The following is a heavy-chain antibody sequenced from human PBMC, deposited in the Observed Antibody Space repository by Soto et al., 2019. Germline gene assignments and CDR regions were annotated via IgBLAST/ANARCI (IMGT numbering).Heavy chain of an antibody. V-gene: IGHV1-69*01. D-gene: IGHD3-22*01. CDR3: AKKSESFGSRGYYYGFQH. CDR1: GGTFISHA. J-gene: IGHJ1*01. CDR2: IIPILGTA. Sequence: VSCKASGGTFISHAISWGRQAPGQGLEWMGGIIPILGTANYAQKFQGRVTLTADESTRTAYMELSSLRSEDTAVYYCAKKSESFGSRGYYYGFQHWA.